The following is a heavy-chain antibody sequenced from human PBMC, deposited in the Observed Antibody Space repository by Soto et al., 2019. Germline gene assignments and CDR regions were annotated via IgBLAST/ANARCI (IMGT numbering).Heavy chain of an antibody. CDR2: IYYSGST. D-gene: IGHD6-13*01. CDR3: ASSSWGLDY. V-gene: IGHV4-39*01. CDR1: GGSISSSSYY. Sequence: SETLSLTCTVSGGSISSSSYYWGWIRQPPGKGLEWIGSIYYSGSTYYNPSLKSRVTISVDTSKNQFSLKLSSVTAADTAVYYCASSSWGLDYWGQGTLVTVSS. J-gene: IGHJ4*02.